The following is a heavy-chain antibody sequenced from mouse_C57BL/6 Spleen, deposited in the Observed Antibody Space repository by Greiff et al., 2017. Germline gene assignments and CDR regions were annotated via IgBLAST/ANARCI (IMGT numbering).Heavy chain of an antibody. D-gene: IGHD1-1*01. Sequence: VQLQQSGPELVKPGASVKISCKASGYAFSSSWMNWVKQRPGKGLEWIGRIYPGDGDTNYNGKFKGKATLTADKSSSTAYMQLSSLTSEDSAVYFCARSNYYGSSSSFAYWGQGTLVTVSA. CDR1: GYAFSSSW. V-gene: IGHV1-82*01. CDR2: IYPGDGDT. J-gene: IGHJ3*01. CDR3: ARSNYYGSSSSFAY.